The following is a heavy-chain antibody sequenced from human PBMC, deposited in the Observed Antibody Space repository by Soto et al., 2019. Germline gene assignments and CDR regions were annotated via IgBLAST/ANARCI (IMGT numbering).Heavy chain of an antibody. Sequence: PGGSLRLSCAASGFTFSSYSMNWVRQAPGKGLEWVSSISSGSSYIYYADSVKGRFTISRDNAKNSLYLQMNSLRAEDTAVYYCARDRGYSYGYEIYYYYRMDVWGPATPVTVSS. J-gene: IGHJ6*02. D-gene: IGHD5-18*01. CDR1: GFTFSSYS. CDR2: ISSGSSYI. CDR3: ARDRGYSYGYEIYYYYRMDV. V-gene: IGHV3-21*06.